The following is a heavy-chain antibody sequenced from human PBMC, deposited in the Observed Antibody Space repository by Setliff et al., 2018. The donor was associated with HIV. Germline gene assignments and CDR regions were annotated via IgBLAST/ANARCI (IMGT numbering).Heavy chain of an antibody. CDR2: ISSSGSTI. Sequence: GGSLRLSCAASGFTFSDYYMSWIRQAPGKGLEWVSFISSSGSTIFYSDSVKGRFTISRDNDESSLYLQMNSLRAEDTAVYYCARVADSITIFGVVAAYFQHWGQGTLVTVSS. CDR3: ARVADSITIFGVVAAYFQH. J-gene: IGHJ1*01. V-gene: IGHV3-11*04. D-gene: IGHD3-3*01. CDR1: GFTFSDYY.